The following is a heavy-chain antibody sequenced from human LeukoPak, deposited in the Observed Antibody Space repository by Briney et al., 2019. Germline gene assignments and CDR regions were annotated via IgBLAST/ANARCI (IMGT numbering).Heavy chain of an antibody. V-gene: IGHV1-2*02. Sequence: ASVKVSCKASGYTFTGYYMHWVRQAPGQGLEWMGWINPNSGGTNYAQKFQGRVTMTRDTSISTAYMELSRLRSDGTAVYYCARDPVSIAARFEWFDPWGQGTLVTVSS. D-gene: IGHD6-6*01. CDR2: INPNSGGT. J-gene: IGHJ5*02. CDR1: GYTFTGYY. CDR3: ARDPVSIAARFEWFDP.